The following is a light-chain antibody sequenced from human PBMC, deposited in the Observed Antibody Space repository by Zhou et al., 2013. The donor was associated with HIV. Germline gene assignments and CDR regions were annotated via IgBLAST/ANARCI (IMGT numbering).Light chain of an antibody. CDR2: TLS. CDR1: QSLLYRNGKNY. J-gene: IGKJ2*01. Sequence: EIVMTQSPLSVPVALGEPASISCRSSQSLLYRNGKNYLNWYLQKPGQSPQLLIYTLSYRASGVPERFSGSGSGSDFTLKISRVEADDVGIYYCLQRIDFPYTFGQGTKLEIK. CDR3: LQRIDFPYT. V-gene: IGKV2-40*01.